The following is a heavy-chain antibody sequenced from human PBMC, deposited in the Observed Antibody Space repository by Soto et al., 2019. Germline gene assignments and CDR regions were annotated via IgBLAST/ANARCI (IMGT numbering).Heavy chain of an antibody. CDR1: GGTFSSYA. D-gene: IGHD3-3*01. CDR3: ARLQYYDFWSGYYSYGMDV. Sequence: SVKVSCKASGGTFSSYAISWVRQAPGQGXEWMGGIIPIFGTANYAQKFQGRVTITADESTSTAYMELSSLRSEDTAVYYCARLQYYDFWSGYYSYGMDVWGQGTTVTVSS. J-gene: IGHJ6*02. V-gene: IGHV1-69*13. CDR2: IIPIFGTA.